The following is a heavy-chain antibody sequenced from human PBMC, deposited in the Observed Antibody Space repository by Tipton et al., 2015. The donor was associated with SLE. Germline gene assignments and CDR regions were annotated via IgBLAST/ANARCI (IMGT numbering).Heavy chain of an antibody. D-gene: IGHD3-3*01. CDR1: GYTFTSSG. Sequence: QVQLVQSGAEVKKPGASVKVSCKASGYTFTSSGISWVRQAPGQGLEWMGWISTYNGNTNYAQKLQGRVTMTSDTSTSTAYMELRSLRSDDPAIYYCALYDYWSGYPRAKNWFAPWGQGTLVTVSS. CDR3: ALYDYWSGYPRAKNWFAP. V-gene: IGHV1-18*01. CDR2: ISTYNGNT. J-gene: IGHJ5*02.